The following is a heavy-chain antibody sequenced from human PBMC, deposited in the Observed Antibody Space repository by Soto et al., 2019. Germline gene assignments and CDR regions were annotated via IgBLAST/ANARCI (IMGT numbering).Heavy chain of an antibody. J-gene: IGHJ6*02. CDR3: ARPISNSSPYYYYFGMDV. D-gene: IGHD6-6*01. Sequence: EVQLLESGGDLVQPGGSLRLPCAPSELTFSSYAMTGVAQGPGKGLEWVSGLSGNGGSTYYADSVKGRFTISRDNSKNTLYLQMNSLRAEDTAVYYCARPISNSSPYYYYFGMDVWGQGTTVTVSS. V-gene: IGHV3-23*01. CDR2: LSGNGGST. CDR1: ELTFSSYA.